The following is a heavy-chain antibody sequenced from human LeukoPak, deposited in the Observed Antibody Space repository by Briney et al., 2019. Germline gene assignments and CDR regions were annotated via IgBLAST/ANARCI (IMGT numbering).Heavy chain of an antibody. CDR3: AKEESLYDILTGYYCWFDP. D-gene: IGHD3-9*01. CDR2: ISGSGGST. CDR1: GFTFNNYW. Sequence: PGGSLRLSCAASGFTFNNYWLTWVRQAPGKGLEWVSAISGSGGSTYYADSVKGRFTISRDNSKNTLYLQMNSLRAEDTAVYYCAKEESLYDILTGYYCWFDPWGRGTLVTVSS. V-gene: IGHV3-23*01. J-gene: IGHJ5*02.